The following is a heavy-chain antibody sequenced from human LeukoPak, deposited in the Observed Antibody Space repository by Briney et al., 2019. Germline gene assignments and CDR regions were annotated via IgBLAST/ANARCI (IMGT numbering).Heavy chain of an antibody. V-gene: IGHV3-21*04. CDR3: AKDWTTVVTPKGYYFDS. CDR1: GFTFSSYS. Sequence: PGGSLRLSCAASGFTFSSYSMNWVRQAPGKGLEWVSSISSSSSYIYYADSVKGRFTISRDNSKNTLSLQMDSLRVEDTAVYYCAKDWTTVVTPKGYYFDSWGQGTLVTVSS. J-gene: IGHJ4*02. CDR2: ISSSSSYI. D-gene: IGHD4-23*01.